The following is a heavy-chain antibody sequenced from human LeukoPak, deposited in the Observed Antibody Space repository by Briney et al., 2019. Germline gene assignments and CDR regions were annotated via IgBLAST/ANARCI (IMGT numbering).Heavy chain of an antibody. CDR1: GFTFSDYY. CDR2: ISSSGSTI. Sequence: GGSLRLSCAASGFTFSDYYMSWIRQAPGKGLEWVSYISSSGSTIYYADSVRGRFTISRDNAKNSLYLQMNSLRAEDTAVYYCARDRARGYCSGGSCYSGYFQHWGQGTLVTVSS. CDR3: ARDRARGYCSGGSCYSGYFQH. V-gene: IGHV3-11*01. J-gene: IGHJ1*01. D-gene: IGHD2-15*01.